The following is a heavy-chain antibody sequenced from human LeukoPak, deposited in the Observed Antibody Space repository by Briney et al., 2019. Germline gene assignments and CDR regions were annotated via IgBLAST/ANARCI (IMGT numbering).Heavy chain of an antibody. CDR3: ARGGNYDAFDI. J-gene: IGHJ3*02. D-gene: IGHD1-7*01. CDR1: GGSFSGYY. CDR2: INHSGST. Sequence: PSETLSLTCAVYGGSFSGYYWSWIRQPPGKGLEWIGEINHSGSTNYNPSLKSRVTISVDTSKSQFSLKLSSVTAADTAVYYCARGGNYDAFDIWGQGTMVTVSS. V-gene: IGHV4-34*01.